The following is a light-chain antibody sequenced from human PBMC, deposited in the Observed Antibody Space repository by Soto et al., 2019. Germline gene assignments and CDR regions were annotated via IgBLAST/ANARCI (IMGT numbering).Light chain of an antibody. CDR3: GTWDSSLSAEV. CDR1: SSNIGNNY. V-gene: IGLV1-51*01. Sequence: QSVLTQPPSVSADPGQKVTISCSGSSSNIGNNYVSWYQQLPGTAPKLLIYDNNKRPSGIPDRFSGSKSRTSATLGITGLQTGDEADYYCGTWDSSLSAEVFGGGTKLTVL. CDR2: DNN. J-gene: IGLJ2*01.